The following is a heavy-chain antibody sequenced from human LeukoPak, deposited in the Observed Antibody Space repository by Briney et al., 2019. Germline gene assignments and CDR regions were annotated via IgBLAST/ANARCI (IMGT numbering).Heavy chain of an antibody. CDR1: GYTFTGYY. J-gene: IGHJ5*02. Sequence: ASVKVSCTASGYTFTGYYMHWVRQAPGQGLEWMGGINPNSGGTNYAEKFQGRVTMTRDTSISTAYMELSRLRSDDTAVYYCARGHRGYCSGGSCYSANWFDPWGQGTLVTVSS. CDR3: ARGHRGYCSGGSCYSANWFDP. D-gene: IGHD2-15*01. CDR2: INPNSGGT. V-gene: IGHV1-2*02.